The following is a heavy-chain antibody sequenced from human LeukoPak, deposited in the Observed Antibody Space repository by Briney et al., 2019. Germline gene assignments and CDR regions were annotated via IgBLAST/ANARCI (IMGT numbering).Heavy chain of an antibody. Sequence: QAGGSLRLSCAASGFTVSGNYMTWVRQAPGRGLEWVSLIYAGGNTYYPASVKGRFTISRDNSKNTLHLYLNSLRAEGTAVYYCASGEWPQDYWGQGTLVTVSS. CDR3: ASGEWPQDY. CDR2: IYAGGNT. V-gene: IGHV3-53*01. J-gene: IGHJ4*02. CDR1: GFTVSGNY. D-gene: IGHD3-10*01.